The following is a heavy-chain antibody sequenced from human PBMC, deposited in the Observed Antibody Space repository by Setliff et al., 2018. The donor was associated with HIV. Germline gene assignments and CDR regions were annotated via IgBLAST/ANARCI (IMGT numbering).Heavy chain of an antibody. V-gene: IGHV4-59*01. Sequence: SETLSLTCTVSGGSINSYFWSWIRQPPGKGLEWIAYIYYTGSTNYNPSLKSRVTISLDTSKNQLSLNVNSVTAADTAVYYCARTPSRGGSDYWGQGTLVTVSS. D-gene: IGHD3-16*01. CDR1: GGSINSYF. CDR2: IYYTGST. CDR3: ARTPSRGGSDY. J-gene: IGHJ4*02.